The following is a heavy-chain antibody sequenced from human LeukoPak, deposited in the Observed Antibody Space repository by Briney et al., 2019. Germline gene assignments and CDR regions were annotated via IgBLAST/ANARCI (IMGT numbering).Heavy chain of an antibody. J-gene: IGHJ6*03. CDR3: ARDPMGYCSSTSCYTAYYYYYYMDV. CDR2: INPNSGGT. CDR1: GYTFTGYY. V-gene: IGHV1-2*02. D-gene: IGHD2-2*02. Sequence: ASVKVSCKASGYTFTGYYMHWVRQAPGQGLEWMGWINPNSGGTNYAQKFQGRVTMTRDTSISTAYMELSRLRSDDTAVYYCARDPMGYCSSTSCYTAYYYYYYMDVWGKGTTVTVSS.